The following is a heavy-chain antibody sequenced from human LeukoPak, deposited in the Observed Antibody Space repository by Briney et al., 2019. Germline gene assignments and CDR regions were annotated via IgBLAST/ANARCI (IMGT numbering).Heavy chain of an antibody. CDR1: GGSISSYY. D-gene: IGHD3-3*01. CDR2: IYYSGST. CDR3: ARGEEGYDFWSGYFDY. J-gene: IGHJ4*02. V-gene: IGHV4-59*01. Sequence: PSETLSLTCTVSGGSISSYYWSWIRQPPGKGLEWIGYIYYSGSTNYNPSLKSRVTISVDTPKNHFSLKLSSVTAADTAVYYCARGEEGYDFWSGYFDYWAREPWSPSPQ.